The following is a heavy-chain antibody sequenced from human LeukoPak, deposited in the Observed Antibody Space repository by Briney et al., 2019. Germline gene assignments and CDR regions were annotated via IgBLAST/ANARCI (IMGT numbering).Heavy chain of an antibody. CDR1: GYTFTSYG. D-gene: IGHD2-2*02. J-gene: IGHJ4*02. Sequence: ASVKVSCKASGYTFTSYGISWVRQTPGQGLEWMGWISAYNGNTNYAQKLQGRVTMTTDTSTSTAYMELRSLRSDDTAVYYCAREGGYCSSTSCYTAFDYWGQGTLVTVSS. CDR3: AREGGYCSSTSCYTAFDY. CDR2: ISAYNGNT. V-gene: IGHV1-18*01.